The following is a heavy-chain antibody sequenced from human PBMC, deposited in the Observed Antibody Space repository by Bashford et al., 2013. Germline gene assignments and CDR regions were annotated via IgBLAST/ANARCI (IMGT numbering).Heavy chain of an antibody. CDR3: ARVWGSSSWSGPFDY. J-gene: IGHJ4*02. CDR2: IWYDGSNK. V-gene: IGHV3-33*01. Sequence: VRQAPGKGLEWVAVIWYDGSNKHYADSVKGRFTISRDNSKNTLDLQMNGLRVEDTAVYYCARVWGSSSWSGPFDYVGPGNPGHRLL. D-gene: IGHD6-13*01.